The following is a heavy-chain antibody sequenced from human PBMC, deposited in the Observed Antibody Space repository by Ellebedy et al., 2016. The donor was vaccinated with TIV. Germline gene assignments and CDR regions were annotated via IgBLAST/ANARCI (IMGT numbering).Heavy chain of an antibody. D-gene: IGHD3-16*01. CDR3: ASDLYSYGTGGSEY. CDR1: GLTFNNYA. CDR2: ISFDGSNK. J-gene: IGHJ4*02. Sequence: GESLKISCAASGLTFNNYATHWVRQAPGKGLEWVATISFDGSNKYHADSVKCRFTISRDNSKNTLYLQMNNLRREDTAVYFCASDLYSYGTGGSEYWGQGTLVTVSS. V-gene: IGHV3-30-3*01.